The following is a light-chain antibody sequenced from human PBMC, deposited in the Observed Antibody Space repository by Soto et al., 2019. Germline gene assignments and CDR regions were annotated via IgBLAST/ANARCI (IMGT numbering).Light chain of an antibody. J-gene: IGKJ5*01. CDR2: GAS. CDR3: QQYNNWPPIT. CDR1: QSVSSSY. V-gene: IGKV3-20*01. Sequence: IVLAQAPGTLSLSPGERATLPCRSSQSVSSSYLAWYQQKPGQAPRLLIYGASSRGTGIPDRFSGSGSGTDFTLTISSLQSEDFVIYYCQQYNNWPPITFGQGTRLEIK.